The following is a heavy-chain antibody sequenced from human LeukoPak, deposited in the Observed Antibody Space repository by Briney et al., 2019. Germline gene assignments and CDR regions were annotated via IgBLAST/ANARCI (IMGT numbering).Heavy chain of an antibody. V-gene: IGHV4-34*01. J-gene: IGHJ4*02. CDR3: ARGPSSGSGNLYFDH. CDR2: INDSGST. D-gene: IGHD3-10*01. CDR1: GGSFSDYY. Sequence: PSETLSFTCAVYGGSFSDYYWGWIRQPPGKSLEWIGEINDSGSTNYNASLTSRVSMSVDTSKNQFSLKLTSVTAADTALYFCARGPSSGSGNLYFDHWGQTLLVTVSS.